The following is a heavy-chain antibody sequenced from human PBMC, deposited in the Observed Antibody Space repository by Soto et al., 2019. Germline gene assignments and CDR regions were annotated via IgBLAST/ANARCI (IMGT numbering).Heavy chain of an antibody. J-gene: IGHJ4*02. Sequence: ASVKVSCKASGYTFTSYGFTWVRQAPGQGLEWMGWISAYNRNTNYAQKFQGRVTMTTDTSTSTAYMELRSLRSDDTAVYYCARDRFLRSYGWFDYWGQGTLVTVSS. CDR2: ISAYNRNT. V-gene: IGHV1-18*01. CDR1: GYTFTSYG. D-gene: IGHD3-16*02. CDR3: ARDRFLRSYGWFDY.